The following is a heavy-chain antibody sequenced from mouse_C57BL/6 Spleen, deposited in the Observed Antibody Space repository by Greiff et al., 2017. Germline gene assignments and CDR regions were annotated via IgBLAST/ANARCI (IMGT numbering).Heavy chain of an antibody. CDR2: IWGDGST. CDR1: GFSLTSYG. V-gene: IGHV2-3*01. D-gene: IGHD2-4*01. CDR3: AIYDYDKGAWFAY. Sequence: VKLVESGPGLVAPSQSLSITCTVSGFSLTSYGVSWVRQPPGKGLEWLGVIWGDGSTNYHSALISRRSISKDNTKGQVFLKLNSLQTDDTATYYCAIYDYDKGAWFAYWGQGTLVTVSA. J-gene: IGHJ3*01.